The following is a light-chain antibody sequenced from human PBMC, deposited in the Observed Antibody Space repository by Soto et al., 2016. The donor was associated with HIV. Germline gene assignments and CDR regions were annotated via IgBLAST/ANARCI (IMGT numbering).Light chain of an antibody. Sequence: SYELTQPPSVSVAPGQTARITCEGDNIGSKSVHWYQQRPGQAPVLVVFDDSDRPSHIPDRFSGSKSGNTATLAISRVEAGDEADCYCQVWDITSGHVVFGGGTNLPVL. CDR2: DDS. CDR3: QVWDITSGHVV. J-gene: IGLJ2*01. CDR1: NIGSKS. V-gene: IGLV3-21*02.